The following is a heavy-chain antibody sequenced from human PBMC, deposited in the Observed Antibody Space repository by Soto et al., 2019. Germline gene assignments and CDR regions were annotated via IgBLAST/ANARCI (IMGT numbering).Heavy chain of an antibody. V-gene: IGHV3-33*01. CDR2: IWYDGSNK. CDR1: GFTFSNYG. J-gene: IGHJ4*02. D-gene: IGHD6-13*01. CDR3: ARDGSSSTPFDY. Sequence: QVQLVESGGGVVQPGRSLRLSCAASGFTFSNYGMHWVRQAPGKGLEWVAVIWYDGSNKYYADSVKGRFTISRDNSKNTLYLQMNSLRAEDTAMYYCARDGSSSTPFDYWGQGNLVTVSS.